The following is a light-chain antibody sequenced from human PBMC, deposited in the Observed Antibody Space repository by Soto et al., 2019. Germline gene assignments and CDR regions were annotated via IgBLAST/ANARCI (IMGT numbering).Light chain of an antibody. CDR2: DVT. Sequence: QLVLSQPASVSGSPGQSITISCTGTSSDVGGYNYVSWYQQHPGKAPKVIIYDVTKRPSGISTRFSGSKSGNTASLTISGLQVEDEADYYCSSFRRGSTRVVFGGGTKLTVL. CDR1: SSDVGGYNY. CDR3: SSFRRGSTRVV. V-gene: IGLV2-14*03. J-gene: IGLJ2*01.